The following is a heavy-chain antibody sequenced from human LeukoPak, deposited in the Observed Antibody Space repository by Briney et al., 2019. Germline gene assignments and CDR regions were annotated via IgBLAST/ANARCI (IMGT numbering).Heavy chain of an antibody. CDR3: ARDAHHIVVVTAIFSFDY. J-gene: IGHJ4*02. CDR2: IRYDGSNK. Sequence: GGSLRLSCVASGFTFSIYGMHWVRQAPGKGLEWVAFIRYDGSNKYYADSVKGRFTISRDNSKNTLYLQMNSLRAEDTAVYYCARDAHHIVVVTAIFSFDYWGQGTLVTVSS. D-gene: IGHD2-21*02. CDR1: GFTFSIYG. V-gene: IGHV3-30*02.